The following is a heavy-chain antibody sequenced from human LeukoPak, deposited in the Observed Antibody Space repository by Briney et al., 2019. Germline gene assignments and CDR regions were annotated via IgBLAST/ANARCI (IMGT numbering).Heavy chain of an antibody. V-gene: IGHV1-18*01. Sequence: ASVKVSCKASGYTFIDFGINWVRQAPGEGLEWMAWIGPYNGDTAYAQKLQGRVTVTTDTSTSTAYMDLRSLRSDDTAVYYCARAEPIVGTITGIWGQGTMVTVSS. D-gene: IGHD1-26*01. CDR1: GYTFIDFG. CDR3: ARAEPIVGTITGI. CDR2: IGPYNGDT. J-gene: IGHJ3*02.